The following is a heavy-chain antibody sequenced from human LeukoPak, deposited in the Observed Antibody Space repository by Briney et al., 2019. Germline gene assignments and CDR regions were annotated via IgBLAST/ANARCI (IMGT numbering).Heavy chain of an antibody. D-gene: IGHD1-26*01. Sequence: GGSLRLSCAASGFTFSSYEMNWVREVPGKGLEWVSYISSSGSTIYYADSVKGRFTISRDNAKNSLYLQMNSLRAEDTAVYYCARDMGGYFDLWGRGTLVTVSS. CDR3: ARDMGGYFDL. J-gene: IGHJ2*01. CDR2: ISSSGSTI. CDR1: GFTFSSYE. V-gene: IGHV3-48*03.